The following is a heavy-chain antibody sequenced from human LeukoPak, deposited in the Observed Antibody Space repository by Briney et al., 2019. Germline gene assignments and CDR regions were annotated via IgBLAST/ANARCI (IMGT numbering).Heavy chain of an antibody. D-gene: IGHD3-10*01. CDR2: IYYSGST. J-gene: IGHJ4*02. CDR1: GGSISSSSYY. Sequence: SETLSLTCTVSGGSISSSSYYWGWIRQPPGKGLEWIGSIYYSGSTYYNPSLKSRVTISVDTSKNQFSLKLSSVTAADTAVNYCAGDGGGYYYCSGSYYEGGLYWGQGTLVTVSS. V-gene: IGHV4-39*02. CDR3: AGDGGGYYYCSGSYYEGGLY.